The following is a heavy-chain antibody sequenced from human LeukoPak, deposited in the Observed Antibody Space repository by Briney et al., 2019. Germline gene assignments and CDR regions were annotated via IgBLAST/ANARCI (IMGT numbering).Heavy chain of an antibody. CDR1: GGTFSSYA. CDR3: ARTVKWGRNAFDI. V-gene: IGHV1-69*04. CDR2: IIPILGIA. J-gene: IGHJ3*02. D-gene: IGHD4-11*01. Sequence: GASVKVSCKASGGTFSSYAISWVRQAPGQGLEWMGRIIPILGIANYAQKFQGRVTITADKSTSTAYMELSSLRSEDTAVYYCARTVKWGRNAFDIWGQGTMVTVSS.